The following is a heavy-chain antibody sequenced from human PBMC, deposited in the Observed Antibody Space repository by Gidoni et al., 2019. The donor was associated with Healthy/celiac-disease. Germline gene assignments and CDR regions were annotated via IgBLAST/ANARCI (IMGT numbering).Heavy chain of an antibody. CDR2: IYYSGST. V-gene: IGHV4-39*01. J-gene: IGHJ4*02. CDR3: ARAEGIAARRSGNYFDY. D-gene: IGHD6-6*01. Sequence: GLEWIGSIYYSGSTYYNPSLKSRVTISVDTSKNQFSLKLSSVTAADTAVYYCARAEGIAARRSGNYFDYWGQGTLVTVSS.